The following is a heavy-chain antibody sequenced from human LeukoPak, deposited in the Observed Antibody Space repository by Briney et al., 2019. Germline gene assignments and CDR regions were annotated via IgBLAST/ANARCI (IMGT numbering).Heavy chain of an antibody. J-gene: IGHJ4*02. D-gene: IGHD3-3*01. V-gene: IGHV3-23*01. CDR3: AKANDDFWSGYSNFDY. CDR2: ISGSGGST. Sequence: GGSLRLSCAASGFTFSSYAMSWVRQAPGKGLEWVSAISGSGGSTYYADSVKGRFTISRDNSMNTLYLQMNSLRAEDTAVYYCAKANDDFWSGYSNFDYWGQGTLVTVSS. CDR1: GFTFSSYA.